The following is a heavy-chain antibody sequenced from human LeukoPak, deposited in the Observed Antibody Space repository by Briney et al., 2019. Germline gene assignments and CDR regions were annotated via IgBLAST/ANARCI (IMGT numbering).Heavy chain of an antibody. J-gene: IGHJ6*02. Sequence: SETLSLTCTVSGGSISSYYWSWIRQPPGKGLEWIGEINHSGSTNYNPSLKSRVTISVDTSKNQFSLKLSSVTAADTAVYYCAREKVPVTIFGVATYYYYGMDVWGQGTTVTVSS. CDR1: GGSISSYY. D-gene: IGHD3-3*01. CDR3: AREKVPVTIFGVATYYYYGMDV. CDR2: INHSGST. V-gene: IGHV4-34*01.